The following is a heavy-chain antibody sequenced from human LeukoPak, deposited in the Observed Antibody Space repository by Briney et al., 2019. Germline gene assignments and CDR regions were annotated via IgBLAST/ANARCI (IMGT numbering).Heavy chain of an antibody. V-gene: IGHV4-39*01. CDR3: AEYANYYDSSGSSLGFDI. J-gene: IGHJ3*02. D-gene: IGHD3-22*01. CDR1: GGSISSSSYY. Sequence: SETLSLTCTVSGGSISSSSYYWGWLRQPPGKGLEWIGSIYYSGSTYYNPSLKSRVTISVDTSKNQFSLKLSSVTAADTAVYYCAEYANYYDSSGSSLGFDIWGQGTMVTVSS. CDR2: IYYSGST.